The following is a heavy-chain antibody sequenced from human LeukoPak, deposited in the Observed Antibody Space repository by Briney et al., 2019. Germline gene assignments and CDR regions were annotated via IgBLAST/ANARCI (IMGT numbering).Heavy chain of an antibody. CDR2: INHSGST. V-gene: IGHV4-34*01. J-gene: IGHJ4*02. CDR1: GGSFSGYY. D-gene: IGHD6-13*01. CDR3: ARGHSSSWYYFDY. Sequence: SETLSLTCAVYGGSFSGYYWSWIRQPPGKGLEWIGEINHSGSTNYIPSLKSRVTISVDTSKNQFSLKLSSVTAADTAVYYCARGHSSSWYYFDYWGQGTLVTVSS.